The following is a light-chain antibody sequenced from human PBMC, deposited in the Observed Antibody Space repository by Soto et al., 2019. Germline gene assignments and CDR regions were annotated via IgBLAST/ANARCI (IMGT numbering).Light chain of an antibody. J-gene: IGKJ5*01. V-gene: IGKV1-33*01. Sequence: DIQVTQTPSSLSASIGDRVILTCQASQDMANSLNWYQHKPGKAPKLLIYDASNLERGVPARFSGSGSGTDFSFTISSLQPEDIATYYCPQSENLPPPFGQGRRLAV. CDR1: QDMANS. CDR3: PQSENLPPP. CDR2: DAS.